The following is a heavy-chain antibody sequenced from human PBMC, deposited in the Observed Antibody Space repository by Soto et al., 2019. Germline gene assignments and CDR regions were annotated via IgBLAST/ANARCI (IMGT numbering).Heavy chain of an antibody. V-gene: IGHV6-1*01. CDR1: GDRVSSNSDG. D-gene: IGHD1-26*01. J-gene: IGHJ4*01. Sequence: PSHTLSLTCAITGDRVSSNSDGWSRVRQSPLIGLGCMCRTYYRSKWYYEYAVSVRGRITINPDTSKNQYSLQLNSVTPEDTAVYFCARGEQYSGRIFNYWAQGTLVTVSS. CDR3: ARGEQYSGRIFNY. CDR2: TYYRSKWYY.